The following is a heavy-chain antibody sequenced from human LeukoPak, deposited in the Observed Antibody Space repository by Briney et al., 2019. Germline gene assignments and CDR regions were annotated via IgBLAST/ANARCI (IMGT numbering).Heavy chain of an antibody. V-gene: IGHV4-39*07. J-gene: IGHJ4*02. CDR2: ISYSGST. Sequence: SETLSLTCTVSGGSISTNNYYWGWIRQPPGKGLEWIGSISYSGSTSYNPSLKSRVTISVDTSKNQFSLKLSSVTAADTAVYYCARSYGYGTNFDYWGQGTLVTVSS. CDR1: GGSISTNNYY. D-gene: IGHD5-18*01. CDR3: ARSYGYGTNFDY.